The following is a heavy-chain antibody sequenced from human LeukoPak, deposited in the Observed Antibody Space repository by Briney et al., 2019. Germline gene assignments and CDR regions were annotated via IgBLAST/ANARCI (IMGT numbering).Heavy chain of an antibody. J-gene: IGHJ4*02. CDR3: AKSQYYYDSSGYYSFYFDY. CDR1: GFTFTDYY. CDR2: ISSSGSTI. D-gene: IGHD3-22*01. Sequence: GGSLRLSCAASGFTFTDYYMSWIRQAPGKGLEWVSYISSSGSTIYYADSVKGRFTISRDNAKNSLYLQMNSLRAEDTAVYYCAKSQYYYDSSGYYSFYFDYWGQGTLVTVSS. V-gene: IGHV3-11*04.